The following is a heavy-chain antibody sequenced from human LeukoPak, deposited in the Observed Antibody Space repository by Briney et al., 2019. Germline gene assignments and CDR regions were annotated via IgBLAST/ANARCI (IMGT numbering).Heavy chain of an antibody. Sequence: SVKVSCKASGGTFSSYAISWVRQAPGQGLEWMGRIIPILGIANYAQKFQGRVTITADESTSTAYMELSSLRSEDTAVYYCARELGLQYYYDSSGYLYYWGQGTLVTVSS. CDR2: IIPILGIA. D-gene: IGHD3-22*01. V-gene: IGHV1-69*04. J-gene: IGHJ4*02. CDR3: ARELGLQYYYDSSGYLYY. CDR1: GGTFSSYA.